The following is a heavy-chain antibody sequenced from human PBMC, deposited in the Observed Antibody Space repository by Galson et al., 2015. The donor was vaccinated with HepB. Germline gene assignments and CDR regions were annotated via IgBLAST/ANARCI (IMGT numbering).Heavy chain of an antibody. J-gene: IGHJ3*01. CDR2: ISSSNYNT. D-gene: IGHD5-12*01. CDR3: ARLVIVAQSLFDFDV. Sequence: SVKVSCKASGYSFTNYGISWIRQAPGQGLEWMGWISSSNYNTQYAQNFQGRVTMTTDSSTSYLELKSLRYDDTAVYYCARLVIVAQSLFDFDVWGQGTVVTISS. V-gene: IGHV1-18*04. CDR1: GYSFTNYG.